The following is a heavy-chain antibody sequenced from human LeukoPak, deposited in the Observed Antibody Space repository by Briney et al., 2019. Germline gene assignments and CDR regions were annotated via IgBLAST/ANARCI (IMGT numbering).Heavy chain of an antibody. J-gene: IGHJ4*02. CDR1: KFTFSTYL. Sequence: GGSLRLSCAASKFTFSTYLMSWVRQAPGKGLEWVASVKQDGTEKYYVDSVKGRFTISRDNAKNSLYLQMNSLRAEDTGVYYCARDLDYWGQGTLVTVSS. CDR3: ARDLDY. CDR2: VKQDGTEK. V-gene: IGHV3-7*01.